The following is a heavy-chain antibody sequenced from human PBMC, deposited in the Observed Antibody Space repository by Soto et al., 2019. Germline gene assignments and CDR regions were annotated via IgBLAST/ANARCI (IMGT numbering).Heavy chain of an antibody. V-gene: IGHV3-48*02. J-gene: IGHJ4*02. Sequence: GGSLRLSCKASGFTFSGYSMDWVRQAPGKGLEWIAYISGGGVPVYYADSVKGRFTISRDNAKNSLYLQMNHLRDEDTAIYYCVRGRANYYFDFWGQGALVTVSS. CDR2: ISGGGVPV. CDR1: GFTFSGYS. D-gene: IGHD1-1*01. CDR3: VRGRANYYFDF.